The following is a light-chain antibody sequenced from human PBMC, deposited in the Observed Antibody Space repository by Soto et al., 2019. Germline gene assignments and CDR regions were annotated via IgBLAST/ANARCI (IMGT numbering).Light chain of an antibody. V-gene: IGLV2-14*01. Sequence: QSVLTQPASVSGSPGQSITISCTGTSSDVGGYNYVSWYQQHPGKALKLMIYEVSNRPSGVSNRFSGSKSGNTASLTISGLQAEDEADYYCSSYTSSSTLDWVFGGGTKLTVL. J-gene: IGLJ3*02. CDR3: SSYTSSSTLDWV. CDR2: EVS. CDR1: SSDVGGYNY.